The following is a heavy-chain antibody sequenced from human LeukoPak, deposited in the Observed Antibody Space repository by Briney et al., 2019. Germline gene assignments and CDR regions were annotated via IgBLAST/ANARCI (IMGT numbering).Heavy chain of an antibody. CDR2: IRYDGSNK. Sequence: PGGSLRLFCAASGFTFSDYGIHWVRQAPGKGLEWEAFIRYDGSNKYYADSVKGRFTISRDNSKNTVYMQMNSLRADDKAVYYCAKEGTASKPSDLDYWGQGTLVTVSS. J-gene: IGHJ4*02. CDR3: AKEGTASKPSDLDY. V-gene: IGHV3-30*02. CDR1: GFTFSDYG. D-gene: IGHD1/OR15-1a*01.